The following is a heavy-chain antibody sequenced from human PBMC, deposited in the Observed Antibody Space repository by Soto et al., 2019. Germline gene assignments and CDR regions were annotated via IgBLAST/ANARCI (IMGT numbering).Heavy chain of an antibody. CDR2: IYYTGST. Sequence: SETLSLTCTVSGDSISSFYWSWIRQSPGKGLEWIGYIYYTGSTYDNPSLKSRVTISIDTSKNQFSLKLSSVTAADTAVYYCARTYYDFWSGYWRWFDPWGQGTLVTVSS. V-gene: IGHV4-59*01. CDR3: ARTYYDFWSGYWRWFDP. J-gene: IGHJ5*02. D-gene: IGHD3-3*01. CDR1: GDSISSFY.